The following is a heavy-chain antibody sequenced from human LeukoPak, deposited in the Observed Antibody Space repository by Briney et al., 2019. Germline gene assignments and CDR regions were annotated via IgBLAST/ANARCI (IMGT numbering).Heavy chain of an antibody. D-gene: IGHD4-23*01. CDR1: GGTFSSYA. CDR3: ARGGNPYWYFDL. CDR2: IIPILGIA. V-gene: IGHV1-69*10. Sequence: ASVKVSCKASGGTFSSYAISWVRQAPGQGLEWMGGIIPILGIANYAQKFQGRVTITADKSTSTAYMELSSLRSEDTAVYYCARGGNPYWYFDLWGRGTLVTVSS. J-gene: IGHJ2*01.